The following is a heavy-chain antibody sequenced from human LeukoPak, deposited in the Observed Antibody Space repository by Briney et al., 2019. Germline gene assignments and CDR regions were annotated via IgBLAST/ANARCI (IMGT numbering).Heavy chain of an antibody. D-gene: IGHD2-15*01. V-gene: IGHV3-23*01. CDR3: AKGVGSGSVYYYGLDV. J-gene: IGHJ6*02. Sequence: GGSLRLSCAASGFMFSSNWMSWVRQAPGKGLEWVSAISGSGGSTYQTDSVKGRFTISRDNSKNTLYLQMSSLRAEDTAVYYCAKGVGSGSVYYYGLDVWGQGTTVTVSS. CDR1: GFMFSSNW. CDR2: ISGSGGST.